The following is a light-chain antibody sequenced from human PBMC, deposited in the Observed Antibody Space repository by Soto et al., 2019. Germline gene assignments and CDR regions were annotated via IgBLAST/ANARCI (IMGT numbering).Light chain of an antibody. CDR3: QQYYSTPWT. Sequence: DIVMTQSPDSLAVSLGERATINCKSSQSVLYSPNNNNYFAWYQQRPGQPPKLLFYWASTRESGVPDRFSGSGSGTDFTLTSTSLQPEDVAVYYCQQYYSTPWTFGKGTKVEIK. CDR1: QSVLYSPNNNNY. V-gene: IGKV4-1*01. J-gene: IGKJ1*01. CDR2: WAS.